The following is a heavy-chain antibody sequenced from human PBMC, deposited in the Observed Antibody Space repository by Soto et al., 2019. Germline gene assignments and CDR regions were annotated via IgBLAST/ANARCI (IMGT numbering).Heavy chain of an antibody. J-gene: IGHJ4*02. CDR1: GGSISSSSYY. CDR2: IYYSGST. Sequence: SETLSLTCTVSGGSISSSSYYWGWIRQPPGKGLEWIGGIYYSGSTYYNPSLKSRVTISVDTSKNQFSLKLSSVTAADTAVYYCARHHYCSGGACYSFDYWGQGALVTVSS. D-gene: IGHD2-15*01. V-gene: IGHV4-39*01. CDR3: ARHHYCSGGACYSFDY.